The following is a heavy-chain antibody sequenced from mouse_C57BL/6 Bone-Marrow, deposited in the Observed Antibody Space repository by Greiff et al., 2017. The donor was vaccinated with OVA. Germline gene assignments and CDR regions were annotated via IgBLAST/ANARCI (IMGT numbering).Heavy chain of an antibody. D-gene: IGHD2-10*01. Sequence: EVQGVESGGGLVQPGGSMKLSCAASGFTFSDAWMDWVRQSPEKGLEWVAEIRNKANNPATYYAESVKGRFTISRDDSKSSVYLQMNSLRAEDTGIYYCTAYSLGYFDVWGTGTTVTVSS. CDR3: TAYSLGYFDV. J-gene: IGHJ1*03. V-gene: IGHV6-6*01. CDR2: IRNKANNPAT. CDR1: GFTFSDAW.